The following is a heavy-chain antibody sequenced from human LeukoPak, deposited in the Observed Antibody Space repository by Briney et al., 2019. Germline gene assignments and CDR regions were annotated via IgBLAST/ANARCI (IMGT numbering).Heavy chain of an antibody. CDR3: ASTERCSTTCPLDY. D-gene: IGHD2-2*01. CDR2: INHSGST. J-gene: IGHJ4*02. CDR1: GGSFSGYY. V-gene: IGHV4-34*01. Sequence: SETLSLTCTVYGGSFSGYYWSWIRQPPGKGLEWIGEINHSGSTNYNPSLKSRVTISVDTSKNQFSLKLSSVTAADTAVYYCASTERCSTTCPLDYWGQGTLVTVSS.